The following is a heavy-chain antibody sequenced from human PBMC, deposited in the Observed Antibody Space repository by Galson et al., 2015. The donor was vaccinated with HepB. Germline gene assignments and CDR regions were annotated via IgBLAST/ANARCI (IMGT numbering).Heavy chain of an antibody. Sequence: SLRLSCAASGFTFSSYAMHWVRQAPGKGLEWVAVIWYDGGNKYYADSVRGRFTISRDNSRNMLYLQMNTLRVEDTAVYYCARDEEIWGQGTLVTVSS. J-gene: IGHJ4*02. CDR3: ARDEEI. CDR2: IWYDGGNK. CDR1: GFTFSSYA. V-gene: IGHV3-33*08.